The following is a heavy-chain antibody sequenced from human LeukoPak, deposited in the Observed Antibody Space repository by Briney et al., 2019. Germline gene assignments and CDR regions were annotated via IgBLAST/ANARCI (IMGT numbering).Heavy chain of an antibody. CDR2: INPNSGDT. D-gene: IGHD5-24*01. CDR3: ARVAVEMASWFDP. Sequence: GASVNLSCYASGYTFTGYHMYRVRHAHAQGHERMGWINPNSGDTNYAQKFQGRGTMTRDTSISTAYVELRSLRSDDTAVYYCARVAVEMASWFDPWGQGTLVTVSS. J-gene: IGHJ5*02. V-gene: IGHV1-2*02. CDR1: GYTFTGYH.